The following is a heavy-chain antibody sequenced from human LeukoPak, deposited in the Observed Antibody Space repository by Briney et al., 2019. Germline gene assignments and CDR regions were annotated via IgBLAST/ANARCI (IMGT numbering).Heavy chain of an antibody. CDR3: ARGGGNIAAAVWFDP. V-gene: IGHV1-8*01. CDR2: MNPNSGNT. D-gene: IGHD6-13*01. CDR1: GYTVTSYD. Sequence: GASVKVSCKASGYTVTSYDINWVRQATGQGLEWMGWMNPNSGNTGYAQKFQGRVTMTRNTSISTAYMELSSLRSEDTAVYYCARGGGNIAAAVWFDPWGQGTLVTVSS. J-gene: IGHJ5*02.